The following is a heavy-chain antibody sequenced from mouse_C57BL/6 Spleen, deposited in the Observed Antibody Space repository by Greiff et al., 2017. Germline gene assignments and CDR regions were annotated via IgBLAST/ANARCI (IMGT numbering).Heavy chain of an antibody. Sequence: DVHLVESGGGLVKPGGSLKLSCEASGFTFSSYAMSWVRQTPEKGLEWVATISDGGSYTYYPDNVKGRFTISRDTAKNTLDLQLSHLKSEDTATYYCARDRGGYYYAMDYWGQGTSVTVSA. CDR2: ISDGGSYT. CDR3: ARDRGGYYYAMDY. CDR1: GFTFSSYA. V-gene: IGHV5-4*01. D-gene: IGHD3-1*01. J-gene: IGHJ4*01.